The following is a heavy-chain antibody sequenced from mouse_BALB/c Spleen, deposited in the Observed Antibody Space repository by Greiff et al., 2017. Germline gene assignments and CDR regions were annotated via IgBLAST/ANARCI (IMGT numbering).Heavy chain of an antibody. V-gene: IGHV14-3*02. CDR1: GFNIKDTY. CDR3: ARSRYGNPPYAMDY. Sequence: EVQLQQSGAELVKPGASVKLSCTASGFNIKDTYMHWVKQRPEQGLEWIGRIDPANGNTKYDPKFQGKATITADTSSNTAYLQLSSLTSEDTAVYYCARSRYGNPPYAMDYWGQGTSVTVSS. J-gene: IGHJ4*01. CDR2: IDPANGNT. D-gene: IGHD2-1*01.